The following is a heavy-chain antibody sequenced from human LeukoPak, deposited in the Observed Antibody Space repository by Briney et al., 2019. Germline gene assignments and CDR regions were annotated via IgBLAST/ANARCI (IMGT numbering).Heavy chain of an antibody. J-gene: IGHJ4*02. CDR1: GFNFHDYG. CDR3: VRGSGSYSTYFDF. Sequence: GGSLTLSCAASGFNFHDYGMTWVRQAPGEGLEWVSGISWNGGSTTYVDSVKGRFTISRDNANNSLYLQMNSLRGEDTALYYCVRGSGSYSTYFDFWGQGTLVTVSS. D-gene: IGHD1-26*01. V-gene: IGHV3-20*04. CDR2: ISWNGGST.